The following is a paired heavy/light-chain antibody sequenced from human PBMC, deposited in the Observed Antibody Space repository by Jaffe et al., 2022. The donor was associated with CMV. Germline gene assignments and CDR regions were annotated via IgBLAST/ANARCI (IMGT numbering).Heavy chain of an antibody. V-gene: IGHV2-70*15. D-gene: IGHD3-22*01. CDR3: ARTGLYYYDSSGYYYNWFDP. CDR2: IDWDDDK. J-gene: IGHJ5*02. Sequence: QVTLRESGPALVKPTQTLTLTCTFSGFSLSTSGMCVSWIRQPPGKALEWLARIDWDDDKYYSTSLKTRLTISKDTSKNQVVLTMTNMDPVDTATYYCARTGLYYYDSSGYYYNWFDPWGQGTLVTVSS. CDR1: GFSLSTSGMC.
Light chain of an antibody. CDR3: QQYNNWFIT. CDR1: QSVSSN. CDR2: GAS. J-gene: IGKJ5*01. Sequence: EIVMTQSPATLSVSPGERATLSCRASQSVSSNLAWYQQKPGQAPRLLIYGASTRATGIPARFSGSGSGTEFTLTISSLQSEDFAVYYCQQYNNWFITFGQGTRLEIK. V-gene: IGKV3-15*01.